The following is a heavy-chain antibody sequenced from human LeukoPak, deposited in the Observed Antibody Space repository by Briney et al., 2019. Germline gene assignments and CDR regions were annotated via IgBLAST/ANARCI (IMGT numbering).Heavy chain of an antibody. V-gene: IGHV1-69*04. Sequence: SVKVSCKASGGTFSSYTISWVRQAPGQGLEWMGRIIPILGIANYAQKFQGRVTITPDKSTGTAYMELSSLRSEDTAVYYCARDSDGYTVYYFDYWGEGTLVTVSS. CDR3: ARDSDGYTVYYFDY. D-gene: IGHD5-24*01. CDR2: IIPILGIA. J-gene: IGHJ4*02. CDR1: GGTFSSYT.